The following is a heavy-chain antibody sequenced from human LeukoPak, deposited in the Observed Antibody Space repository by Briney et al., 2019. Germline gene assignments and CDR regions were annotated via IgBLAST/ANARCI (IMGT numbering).Heavy chain of an antibody. CDR3: AVVVVAATAFDI. Sequence: GSLRLSCAASGFTFSSYWMHWVRQAPGKGLVWVSRINSDGSSTSYADSVKGRFTISRDNAKNTLYLQMNSLRAEDTAVYYCAVVVVAATAFDIWGQGTMVTVSS. V-gene: IGHV3-74*01. CDR1: GFTFSSYW. J-gene: IGHJ3*02. D-gene: IGHD2-15*01. CDR2: INSDGSST.